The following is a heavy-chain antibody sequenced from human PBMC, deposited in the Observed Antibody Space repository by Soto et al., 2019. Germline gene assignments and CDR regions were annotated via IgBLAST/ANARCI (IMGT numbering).Heavy chain of an antibody. D-gene: IGHD4-17*01. V-gene: IGHV3-23*01. CDR1: GFTFSAYA. CDR3: MRDPSGDYIGAFDY. J-gene: IGHJ3*01. CDR2: ITVGGDVT. Sequence: PGGSLRVSCVSSGFTFSAYAITWVCQSPGRGLEWASSITVGGDVTTYADSVRGRFTISRDNSKNTLYLQMNTRRAEHTAVYYLMRDPSGDYIGAFDYWGQGTLVSVYS.